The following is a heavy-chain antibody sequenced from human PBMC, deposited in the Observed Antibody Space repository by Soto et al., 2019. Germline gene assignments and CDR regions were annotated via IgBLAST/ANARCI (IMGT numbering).Heavy chain of an antibody. CDR2: ISYDGSNK. Sequence: GGSLRLSCAASGFTFISYGMHWVRQAPGKGLEWVAVISYDGSNKYYADSVKGRFTISRDNSKNTLYLQMNSLRAEDTAVYYCATQDYSNYVPDYWGQGTLVTVSS. CDR1: GFTFISYG. J-gene: IGHJ4*02. CDR3: ATQDYSNYVPDY. D-gene: IGHD4-4*01. V-gene: IGHV3-30*03.